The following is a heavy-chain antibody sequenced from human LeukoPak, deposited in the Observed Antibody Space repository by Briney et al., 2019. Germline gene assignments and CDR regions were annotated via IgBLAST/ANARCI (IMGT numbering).Heavy chain of an antibody. V-gene: IGHV4-61*02. D-gene: IGHD4-23*01. CDR2: IYTSGST. CDR3: ARDARSLGGGDAFDI. Sequence: SQTLSLTCTVSGGSISSGSYYWSWIRQPAGKGLEWIGRIYTSGSTNYNPSLKSRVTISVDTSKNQFSLKLSSVTAADTAVYYCARDARSLGGGDAFDIWGQGTMVTVSS. CDR1: GGSISSGSYY. J-gene: IGHJ3*02.